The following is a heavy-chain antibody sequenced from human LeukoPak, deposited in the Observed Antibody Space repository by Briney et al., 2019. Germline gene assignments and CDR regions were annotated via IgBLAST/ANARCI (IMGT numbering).Heavy chain of an antibody. J-gene: IGHJ4*02. Sequence: GGSLRLSCAASGFTFSTYSMNWVRQTPWKGLEWVSYISHGSTRIFYADSVESRFTLSRDDAKNSLYLQMNSLRVEDTAVYYCARDPGYSYAMDSWGQGTLVTVSS. V-gene: IGHV3-48*01. CDR3: ARDPGYSYAMDS. CDR1: GFTFSTYS. D-gene: IGHD5-18*01. CDR2: ISHGSTRI.